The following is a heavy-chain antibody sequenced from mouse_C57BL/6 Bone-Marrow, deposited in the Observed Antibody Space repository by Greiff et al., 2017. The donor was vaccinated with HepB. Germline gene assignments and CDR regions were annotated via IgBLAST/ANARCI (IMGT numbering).Heavy chain of an antibody. V-gene: IGHV1-81*01. J-gene: IGHJ2*01. D-gene: IGHD1-1*02. CDR2: IYPRSGNT. CDR3: ATGYGPLGGYFDY. CDR1: GYTFTSYG. Sequence: QVHVKQSGAELARPGASVKLSCKASGYTFTSYGISWVKQRTGQGLEWIGEIYPRSGNTYYNEKFKGKATLTADKSSSTAYMELRSLTSEDSAVYFCATGYGPLGGYFDYWGQGTTLTVSS.